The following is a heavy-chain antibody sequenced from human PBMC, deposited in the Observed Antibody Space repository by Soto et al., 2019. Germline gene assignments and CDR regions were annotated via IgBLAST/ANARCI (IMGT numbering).Heavy chain of an antibody. D-gene: IGHD4-17*01. CDR1: GYTFTGYY. Sequence: ASVKVYCKSSGYTFTGYYMHWVRQAPGQGLEWMGWINPNSGGTNYAQKFQGRVTMTRDTSISTAYMELSRLRSDDTAVYYCARDDYGDYFGNDAFDIWGQGTMVTVSS. J-gene: IGHJ3*02. CDR2: INPNSGGT. CDR3: ARDDYGDYFGNDAFDI. V-gene: IGHV1-2*02.